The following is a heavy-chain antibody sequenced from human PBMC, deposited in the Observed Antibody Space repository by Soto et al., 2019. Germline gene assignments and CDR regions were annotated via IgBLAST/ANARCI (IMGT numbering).Heavy chain of an antibody. J-gene: IGHJ6*01. CDR2: IYSGGST. CDR3: ARAPTLRYSSSPLPISCIDV. V-gene: IGHV3-53*02. Sequence: EVQLVETGGGLIQPGGSLRLSCAASGFTVSSNYMSWVRQAPGKGLEWVSVIYSGGSTYYADSVKGRFTISRDNSKNTLYLQMNSLRAEDTAVYYCARAPTLRYSSSPLPISCIDVW. CDR1: GFTVSSNY. D-gene: IGHD6-6*01.